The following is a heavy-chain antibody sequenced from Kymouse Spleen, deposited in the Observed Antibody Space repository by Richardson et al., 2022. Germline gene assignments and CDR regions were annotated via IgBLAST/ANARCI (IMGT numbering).Heavy chain of an antibody. D-gene: IGHD1-26*01. CDR2: ISYDGSNK. V-gene: IGHV3-30*18. CDR1: GFTFSSYG. J-gene: IGHJ6*02. Sequence: QVQLVESGGGVVQPGRSLRLSCAASGFTFSSYGMHWVRQAPGKGLEWVAVISYDGSNKYYADSVKGRFTISRDNSKNTLYLQMNSLRAEDTAVYYCAKEGIVGATNYYYYGMDVWGQGTTVTVSS. CDR3: AKEGIVGATNYYYYGMDV.